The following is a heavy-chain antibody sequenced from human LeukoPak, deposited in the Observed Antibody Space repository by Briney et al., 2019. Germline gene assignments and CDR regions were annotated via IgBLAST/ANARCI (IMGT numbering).Heavy chain of an antibody. J-gene: IGHJ6*02. CDR1: GGSISGYH. CDR3: ARGRRITIFGVYGMDV. CDR2: MYDSGST. D-gene: IGHD3-3*01. V-gene: IGHV4-59*08. Sequence: PSETLSLTCTVSGGSISGYHWSWIRQSPGKGLEWIGIMYDSGSTRNNPSLKSRVAISVDTSKNLFSLKVTSVTATDTAVYYCARGRRITIFGVYGMDVWGQGTTVTVSS.